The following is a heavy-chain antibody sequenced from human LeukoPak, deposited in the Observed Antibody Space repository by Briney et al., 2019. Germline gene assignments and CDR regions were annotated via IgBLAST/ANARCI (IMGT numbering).Heavy chain of an antibody. J-gene: IGHJ4*02. CDR3: AKGGATVIDY. CDR2: INSDGSST. V-gene: IGHV3-74*01. Sequence: PGGSLRLSCAASGFTVSSNYMSWVRQAPGKGLVWVSRINSDGSSTTSADSVKGRFTISRDNAKNTLYLQMNSLRAEDTAVYYRAKGGATVIDYWGQGTLVTVSS. CDR1: GFTVSSNY. D-gene: IGHD4-17*01.